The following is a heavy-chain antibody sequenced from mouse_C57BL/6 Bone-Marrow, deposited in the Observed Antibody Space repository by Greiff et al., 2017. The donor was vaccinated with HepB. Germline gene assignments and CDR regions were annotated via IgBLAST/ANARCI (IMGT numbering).Heavy chain of an antibody. D-gene: IGHD1-3*01. Sequence: VQLQQSGPGLVQPSQSLSITCTVSGFSLTSYGVHWVRQSPGKGLEWLGVIWSGGSTDYNAAFISRLSISKDNSKSQVFFKMNSLQADDTAIYYCARKESKGGFAYWGQGTLVTVSA. J-gene: IGHJ3*01. V-gene: IGHV2-2*01. CDR1: GFSLTSYG. CDR2: IWSGGST. CDR3: ARKESKGGFAY.